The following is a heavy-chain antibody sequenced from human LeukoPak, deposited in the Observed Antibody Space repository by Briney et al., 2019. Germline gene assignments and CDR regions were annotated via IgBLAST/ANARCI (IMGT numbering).Heavy chain of an antibody. CDR2: IIPIFGTA. J-gene: IGHJ3*02. CDR1: GYTFTGYY. Sequence: GASVKVSCKASGYTFTGYYMHWVRQAPGQGLEWMGRIIPIFGTANYAQKFQGRVTITTDESTSTAHMELSSLRSEDTAVYYCARPGIAVAGHVDAFDIWGQGTMVTVSS. V-gene: IGHV1-69*05. CDR3: ARPGIAVAGHVDAFDI. D-gene: IGHD6-19*01.